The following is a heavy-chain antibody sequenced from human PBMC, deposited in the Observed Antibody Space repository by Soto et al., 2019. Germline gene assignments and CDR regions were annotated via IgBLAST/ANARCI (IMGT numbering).Heavy chain of an antibody. J-gene: IGHJ4*02. CDR1: GFTFSSYG. CDR2: ISYDGSKK. CDR3: AKDLRMETAATPNSDLDY. D-gene: IGHD6-25*01. Sequence: QVQLVESGGGVVQPGRSLRLSCAASGFTFSSYGMYWVLQAPGKGLEWVAVISYDGSKKYYGDSVKGRFTVSRDTSKNTLYLQMNSLRAEDTAVYYCAKDLRMETAATPNSDLDYWGQVTLVTVSS. V-gene: IGHV3-30*18.